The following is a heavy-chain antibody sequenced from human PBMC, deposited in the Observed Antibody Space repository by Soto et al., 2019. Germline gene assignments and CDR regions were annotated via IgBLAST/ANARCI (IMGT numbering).Heavy chain of an antibody. CDR3: ARDSGAGNWNQGFCDY. D-gene: IGHD1-1*01. CDR2: IIPIFGTA. Sequence: GASVKVSCKASGGTFSSYAISWVRQAPGQGLEWMGGIIPIFGTANYAQKFQGRVTITADESTSTAYMELSSLRSEDTAVYYCARDSGAGNWNQGFCDYWGQGTLVTVSS. V-gene: IGHV1-69*13. J-gene: IGHJ4*02. CDR1: GGTFSSYA.